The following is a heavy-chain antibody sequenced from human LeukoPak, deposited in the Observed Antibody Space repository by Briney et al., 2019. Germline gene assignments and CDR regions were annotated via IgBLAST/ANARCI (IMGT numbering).Heavy chain of an antibody. CDR1: GYTFTSYD. D-gene: IGHD5-24*01. V-gene: IGHV1-8*01. J-gene: IGHJ4*02. CDR3: ARGLRWRWLQSYFDY. Sequence: ASVKVSCKASGYTFTSYDINWVRPATGQGLEWMGWMNPNSGNTGYAQKFQGRVTMTRNTSISTAYMELSSLRSEDTAVYYCARGLRWRWLQSYFDYWGQGTLVTVSS. CDR2: MNPNSGNT.